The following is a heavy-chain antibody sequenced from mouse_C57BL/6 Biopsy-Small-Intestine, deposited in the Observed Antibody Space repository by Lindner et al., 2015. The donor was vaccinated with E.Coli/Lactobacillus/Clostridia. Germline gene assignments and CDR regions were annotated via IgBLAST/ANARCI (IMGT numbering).Heavy chain of an antibody. CDR2: ISSGSRTI. J-gene: IGHJ1*03. V-gene: IGHV5-17*01. CDR3: ARRIWYFDV. Sequence: VRAAGVWGGLVKPGGSLKLSCAASVFTFSDYGMHWVRQAPEKGLEWVAYISSGSRTIFYADTVKGRFTISRDNAKNTLFLQMTSLRSEDTAMYYCARRIWYFDVWGTGTTVTVSS. CDR1: VFTFSDYG.